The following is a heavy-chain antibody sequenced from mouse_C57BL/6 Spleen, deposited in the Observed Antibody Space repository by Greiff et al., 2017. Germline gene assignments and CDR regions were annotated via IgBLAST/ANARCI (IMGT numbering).Heavy chain of an antibody. Sequence: QVQLQQPGAELVLPGASVKLSCKASGYTFTSYWMHWVKQRPGQGLEWIGEIDPSDSYTNYNQKFKGKSTLTVDKSSSTAYLQLSSLTSEDSAVYYCARWWDFDYWGQGTTLTVSS. D-gene: IGHD1-1*02. V-gene: IGHV1-69*01. CDR2: IDPSDSYT. CDR1: GYTFTSYW. CDR3: ARWWDFDY. J-gene: IGHJ2*01.